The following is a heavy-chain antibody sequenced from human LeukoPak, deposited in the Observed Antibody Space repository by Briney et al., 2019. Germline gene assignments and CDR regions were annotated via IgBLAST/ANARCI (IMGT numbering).Heavy chain of an antibody. V-gene: IGHV4-39*07. J-gene: IGHJ3*02. CDR3: ARDGGTLVGDAFDI. Sequence: PSETLSLTCTVSGGSISSSSYYWGWIRQPPGKGLEWIGSIYYSGSTYYNPSLKSRVTISVDTSKNQFSLKLSSVTAADTAVYYCARDGGTLVGDAFDIWSQGTMVTVSS. CDR1: GGSISSSSYY. D-gene: IGHD2-15*01. CDR2: IYYSGST.